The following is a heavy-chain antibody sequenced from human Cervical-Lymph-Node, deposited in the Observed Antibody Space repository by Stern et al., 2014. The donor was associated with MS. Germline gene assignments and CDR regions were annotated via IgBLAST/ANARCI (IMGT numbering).Heavy chain of an antibody. CDR3: ARIPGIAARDYYYYYGMDV. CDR2: IDWDDDK. CDR1: GFSLSTSGMC. D-gene: IGHD6-6*01. Sequence: QITLKESGPALVKPTQTLTLTCTFSGFSLSTSGMCVSWIRQPPGKALEWLALIDWDDDKYYSTSLKTRLTISKDTSKNQVVLTMTNMDPVDTATYYCARIPGIAARDYYYYYGMDVWGQGTTVTVSS. J-gene: IGHJ6*02. V-gene: IGHV2-70*01.